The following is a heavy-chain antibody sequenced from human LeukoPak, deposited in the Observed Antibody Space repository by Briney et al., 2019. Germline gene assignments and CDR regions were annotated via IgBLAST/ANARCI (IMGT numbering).Heavy chain of an antibody. Sequence: ASVKVSCKASGYTFTSYGISWVRQAPGQGLEWMGWISAYNGNTNYAPKLQGRVTMTTDTSTSTAYMELRSLRSDDTAVYYCARDLFPIVVVPAASPNWFDPWGQGTLVTVSS. V-gene: IGHV1-18*01. CDR1: GYTFTSYG. CDR3: ARDLFPIVVVPAASPNWFDP. D-gene: IGHD2-2*01. J-gene: IGHJ5*02. CDR2: ISAYNGNT.